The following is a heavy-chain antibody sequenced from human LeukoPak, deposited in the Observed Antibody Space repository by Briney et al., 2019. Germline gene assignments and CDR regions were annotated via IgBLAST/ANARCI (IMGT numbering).Heavy chain of an antibody. D-gene: IGHD5-18*01. V-gene: IGHV1-2*02. CDR2: INPNSGGT. CDR1: GYTFTGYY. CDR3: ARVAMVRQGFDY. Sequence: ASVKVSCKASGYTFTGYYMHWVRQAPGQGLEWMGWINPNSGGTNYAQKFQGRVTMTRDTSTSTVYMELSSLRSEDTAVYYCARVAMVRQGFDYWGQGTLVTVSS. J-gene: IGHJ4*02.